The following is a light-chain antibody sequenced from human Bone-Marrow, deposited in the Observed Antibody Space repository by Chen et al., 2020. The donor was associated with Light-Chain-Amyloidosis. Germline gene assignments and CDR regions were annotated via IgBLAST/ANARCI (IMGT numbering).Light chain of an antibody. Sequence: QSALTQPASVSGSPGQSITISCPGSSSDVGNYNLVSWYQQHPGKAPKLMILEVNKRPSGVSNRFSGSESGNTASLTISGLLAEDEADYHCGSYAGSNTVVFGGGTKLTVL. V-gene: IGLV2-23*02. CDR1: SSDVGNYNL. CDR2: EVN. CDR3: GSYAGSNTVV. J-gene: IGLJ2*01.